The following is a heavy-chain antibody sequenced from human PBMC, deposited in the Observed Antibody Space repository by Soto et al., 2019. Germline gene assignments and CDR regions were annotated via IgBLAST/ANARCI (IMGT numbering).Heavy chain of an antibody. J-gene: IGHJ5*02. Sequence: EVQLLESGGGLVQPGGSLGLSCAASGFTFSSYAMSWVRQAPGKGLEWVSAISGSGGSTYYADSVKGRFTISRDNSKNTLYLQMNSLRAENTAVYYCAKDSGSYPLNWFDPWGQGTLVTVSS. CDR3: AKDSGSYPLNWFDP. D-gene: IGHD1-26*01. CDR2: ISGSGGST. V-gene: IGHV3-23*01. CDR1: GFTFSSYA.